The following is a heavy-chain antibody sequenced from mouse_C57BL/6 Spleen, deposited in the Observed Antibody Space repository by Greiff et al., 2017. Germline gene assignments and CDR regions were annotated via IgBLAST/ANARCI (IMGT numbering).Heavy chain of an antibody. CDR2: ISSCGDYI. CDR3: TRECGQYYGSSYRYCDV. V-gene: IGHV5-9-1*02. J-gene: IGHJ1*03. CDR1: GFTFSSYA. Sequence: EVQRVESGEGLVKPGGSLKLSCAASGFTFSSYAMSWVRQTPEKRLEWVAYISSCGDYIYSADTVKGRFTISRDNAMNTLYMQMSSLKSENTVMYYGTRECGQYYGSSYRYCDVWGTGTTVTVSS. D-gene: IGHD1-1*01.